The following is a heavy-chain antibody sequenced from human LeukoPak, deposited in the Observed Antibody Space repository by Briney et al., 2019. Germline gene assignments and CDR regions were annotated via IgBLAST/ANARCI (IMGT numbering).Heavy chain of an antibody. Sequence: ASVKVSCKASGYTFTGYYMHWVRQAPGQGLEWMGWINPNSGGTNYAQKFQGRVTMTRDTSIGTAYMELSRLRSDDTAVYYCARGPIVVVPAANRAWFDPWGQGTLVTVSS. CDR1: GYTFTGYY. V-gene: IGHV1-2*02. CDR3: ARGPIVVVPAANRAWFDP. J-gene: IGHJ5*02. D-gene: IGHD2-2*01. CDR2: INPNSGGT.